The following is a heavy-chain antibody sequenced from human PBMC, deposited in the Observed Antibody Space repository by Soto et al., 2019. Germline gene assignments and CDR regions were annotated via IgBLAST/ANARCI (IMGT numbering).Heavy chain of an antibody. V-gene: IGHV1-69*02. CDR2: IIPILGIA. CDR1: GGTFSSYT. Sequence: QVQLVQSGAEVKKPGSSVKVSCKASGGTFSSYTISWVRQAPGQGLEWMGRIIPILGIADYAQQFQGRGTITEDKSTSAAYMELSSVRSEDTAVYCCASAQKDYYYYGMDVWGQGTTVTVSS. J-gene: IGHJ6*02. CDR3: ASAQKDYYYYGMDV.